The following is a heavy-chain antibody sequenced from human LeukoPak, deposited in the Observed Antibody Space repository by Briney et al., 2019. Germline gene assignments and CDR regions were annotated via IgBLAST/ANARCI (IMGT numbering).Heavy chain of an antibody. J-gene: IGHJ4*02. CDR3: AKGSRGVVPAAIDH. Sequence: GGXLRLSCAASGFTFDDYAMHWVRQAPGKGLEWVSLISWDGGSTYYADSVKGRFTISTDNSKNSLYLQMNSLRAEDTALYYCAKGSRGVVPAAIDHWGQGTLVTVSS. CDR2: ISWDGGST. V-gene: IGHV3-43D*04. D-gene: IGHD2-2*02. CDR1: GFTFDDYA.